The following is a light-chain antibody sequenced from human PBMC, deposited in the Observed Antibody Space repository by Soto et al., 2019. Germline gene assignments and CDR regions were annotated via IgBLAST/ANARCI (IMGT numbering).Light chain of an antibody. CDR3: QQNYITPLA. Sequence: DIEMTQSPSSLSASVGDRVTITCRASQSISSYLNWYQQKPGKAPRLPIYAVSNLQSGVPSRFSGSGSGTDFTLTISSLQPEDFATYYCQQNYITPLAFGPGTKVDIK. V-gene: IGKV1-39*01. CDR2: AVS. CDR1: QSISSY. J-gene: IGKJ3*01.